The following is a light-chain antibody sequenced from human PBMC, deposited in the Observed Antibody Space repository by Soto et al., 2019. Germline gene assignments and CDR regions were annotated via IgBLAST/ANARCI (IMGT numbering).Light chain of an antibody. V-gene: IGLV2-23*01. CDR1: SSDVGSYDL. CDR3: CSYAGSGTFV. J-gene: IGLJ1*01. CDR2: EDT. Sequence: QSVLTQPASVSGSPGQSITISCTGTSSDVGSYDLVSWYQQPPGKAPKRMIYEDTKRPSGISTRFSGSKSGNAASLTISGLKAEDEADYYCCSYAGSGTFVFGTGTKLTVL.